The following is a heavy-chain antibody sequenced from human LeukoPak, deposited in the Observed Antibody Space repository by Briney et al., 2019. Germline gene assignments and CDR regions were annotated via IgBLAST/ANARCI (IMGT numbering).Heavy chain of an antibody. CDR3: ARDPLSSYYYMDV. CDR1: GGSISSGRYC. J-gene: IGHJ6*03. V-gene: IGHV4-61*09. Sequence: SETLSLTCTVSGGSISSGRYCWSWIRQPAGKGLEWIGHIHTSGSTNYNPSLKSRLTISVDTSKNQFSLKLSSVTAADTAVYYCARDPLSSYYYMDVWGKGTTVTVSS. CDR2: IHTSGST.